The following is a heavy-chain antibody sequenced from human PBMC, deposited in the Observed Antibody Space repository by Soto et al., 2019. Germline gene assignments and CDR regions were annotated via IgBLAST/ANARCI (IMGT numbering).Heavy chain of an antibody. CDR1: GYTFTSYA. CDR2: INAGNGNT. Sequence: QVQLVQSGAEVKKPGASVKVSCKASGYTFTSYAMHWVRQAPGHRLEWMGWINAGNGNTKYSQKFQGRVTITRDTSASSAYMELSSLRSEDTAVYYCARALGSTFRDYYGTDVWSQGTTLTVSS. J-gene: IGHJ6*02. V-gene: IGHV1-3*01. D-gene: IGHD7-27*01. CDR3: ARALGSTFRDYYGTDV.